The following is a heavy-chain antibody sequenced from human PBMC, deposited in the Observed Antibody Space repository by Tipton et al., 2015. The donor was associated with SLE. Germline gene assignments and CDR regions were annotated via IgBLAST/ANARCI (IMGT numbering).Heavy chain of an antibody. D-gene: IGHD3-10*01. V-gene: IGHV4-30-4*08. Sequence: TLSLTCNVSGGSISSDYYWTWIRHHPGKGLEWIGYIFYSGYTYYNPSLKSRVTISVDTSKNQFSLKMTSVTAADTAVYYCARAGYYNFMDVWGKGTTVTVSS. CDR1: GGSISSDYY. CDR2: IFYSGYT. CDR3: ARAGYYNFMDV. J-gene: IGHJ6*03.